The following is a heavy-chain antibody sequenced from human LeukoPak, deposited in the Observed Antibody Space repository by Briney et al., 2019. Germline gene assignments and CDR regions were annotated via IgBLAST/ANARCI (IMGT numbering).Heavy chain of an antibody. Sequence: PGGSLRLSCAASGLTVSSNYMSWVRQAPGKGLEWVSVIYSGGSTYYADSVKGRFTISRDNSKNTLYLQMSSLRAEDTAVYFCARGDDYGGPWYYFDHWGQGTLVTVSS. D-gene: IGHD4-23*01. V-gene: IGHV3-53*01. CDR1: GLTVSSNY. CDR3: ARGDDYGGPWYYFDH. CDR2: IYSGGST. J-gene: IGHJ4*02.